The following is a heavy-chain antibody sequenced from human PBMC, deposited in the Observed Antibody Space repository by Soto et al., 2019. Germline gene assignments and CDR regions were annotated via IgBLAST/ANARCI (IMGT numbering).Heavy chain of an antibody. V-gene: IGHV1-58*01. J-gene: IGHJ4*02. CDR2: LVVGSGNT. CDR1: GLMFTSSA. D-gene: IGHD3-3*01. CDR3: AAVPVLRFLKWLPAYFDY. Sequence: SVKVSCKTSGLMFTSSAVQWVRQARGQRLEWIGWLVVGSGNTHYAQHFQERVTLTRDMSTGTAYMELSSLRSEDTAVYYCAAVPVLRFLKWLPAYFDYWGQGTLVTVSS.